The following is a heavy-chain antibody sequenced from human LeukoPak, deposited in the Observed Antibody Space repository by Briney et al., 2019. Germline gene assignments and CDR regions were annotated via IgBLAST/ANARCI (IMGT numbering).Heavy chain of an antibody. J-gene: IGHJ4*02. CDR1: GYTFTGYY. Sequence: ASVKVSCKASGYTFTGYYMHWVRQAPGQGLEWMGWINPNSGNTGYAQKFQGRVTMTRNTSISTAYMELSSLRSEDTAVYYCARDPMSVGAPFDYWGQGTLVTVSS. CDR2: INPNSGNT. D-gene: IGHD1-26*01. V-gene: IGHV1-8*02. CDR3: ARDPMSVGAPFDY.